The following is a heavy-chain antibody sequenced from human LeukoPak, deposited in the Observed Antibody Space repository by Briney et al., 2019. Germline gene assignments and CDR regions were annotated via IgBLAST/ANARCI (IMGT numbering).Heavy chain of an antibody. CDR2: IYYSGST. J-gene: IGHJ6*03. V-gene: IGHV4-61*05. D-gene: IGHD3-22*01. Sequence: SETLSLTCTVSGGSISSSSYYWGWIRQPPGKGLEWIGYIYYSGSTNYNPSLKSRVTISVDTSKNQFSLKLSSVTAADTAVYYCARVDSSGYYYRYYYYYMDVWGKGTTVTVSS. CDR3: ARVDSSGYYYRYYYYYMDV. CDR1: GGSISSSSYY.